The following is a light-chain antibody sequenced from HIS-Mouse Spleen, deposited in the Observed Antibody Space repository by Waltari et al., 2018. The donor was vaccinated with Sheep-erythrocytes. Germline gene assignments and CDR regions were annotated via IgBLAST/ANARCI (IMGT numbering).Light chain of an antibody. CDR2: EGS. CDR1: SRDVGRYNL. V-gene: IGLV2-23*01. CDR3: CSYAGSSTPWV. Sequence: QSALTQPASVSGSPGQSITISCTRTSRDVGRYNLGSWYQQHPGKAPQLILYEGSKRPSGVSNRFSGSKSGNTASLTISGLQAEDEADYYCCSYAGSSTPWVFGGGTKLTVL. J-gene: IGLJ3*02.